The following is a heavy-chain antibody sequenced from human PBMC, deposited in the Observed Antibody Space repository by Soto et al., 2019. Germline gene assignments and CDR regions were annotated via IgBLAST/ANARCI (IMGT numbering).Heavy chain of an antibody. CDR1: GCTFTSYD. D-gene: IGHD4-17*01. J-gene: IGHJ4*02. CDR3: ARGYAGDYSPDY. Sequence: ASVQVSCKASGCTFTSYDINWVRQATGQGLEWMGWMNPDSGNTGYAQKFQGRVTMTRNTSISTAYMELSSLRSEDTAVYYCARGYAGDYSPDYWGQGTLVTVSS. V-gene: IGHV1-8*01. CDR2: MNPDSGNT.